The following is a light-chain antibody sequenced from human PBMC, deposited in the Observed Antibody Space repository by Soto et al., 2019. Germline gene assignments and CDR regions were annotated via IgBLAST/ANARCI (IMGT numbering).Light chain of an antibody. CDR2: KAS. CDR3: QQYNSYSRT. Sequence: DIQMTQSPSTLSASVGDRVTITCRASQSITGWLAWYQQKPGKAPKLLIYKASSLESGVPSRFSGSGSGTEFTLTISSPQPDDFATYYCQQYNSYSRTFGQGTKVEIK. CDR1: QSITGW. J-gene: IGKJ1*01. V-gene: IGKV1-5*03.